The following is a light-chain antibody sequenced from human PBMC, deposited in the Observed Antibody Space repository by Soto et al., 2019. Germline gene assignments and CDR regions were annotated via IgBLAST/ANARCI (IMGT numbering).Light chain of an antibody. CDR2: DAS. CDR1: QSISSY. CDR3: QQYNSYSRT. J-gene: IGKJ1*01. V-gene: IGKV1-5*01. Sequence: DSQITQSPSSLSSSVGDRVTITCRASQSISSYLNWYQQKPGKAPKLLIYDASNLQSGIPSRFSGSGSGTEFTLTISSLQPDDFATYYCQQYNSYSRTFGQGTKVDIK.